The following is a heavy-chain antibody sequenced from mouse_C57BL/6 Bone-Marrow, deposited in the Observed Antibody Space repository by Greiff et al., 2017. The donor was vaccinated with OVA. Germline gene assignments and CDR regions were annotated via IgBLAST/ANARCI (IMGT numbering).Heavy chain of an antibody. J-gene: IGHJ1*03. D-gene: IGHD1-1*01. Sequence: VQLQQSGPELVKPGASVKIPCKASGYTFTDYNMDWVKQSHGKSLEWIGDINPNNGGTIYNQKFKGKATLPVDKSSSTAYMELRSLTSEDTAVYYCARFLYYGSSYWYFDVWGTGTTVTVSS. V-gene: IGHV1-18*01. CDR2: INPNNGGT. CDR3: ARFLYYGSSYWYFDV. CDR1: GYTFTDYN.